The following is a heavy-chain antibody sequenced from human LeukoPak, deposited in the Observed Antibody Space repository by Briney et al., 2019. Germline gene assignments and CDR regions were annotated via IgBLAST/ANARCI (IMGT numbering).Heavy chain of an antibody. D-gene: IGHD3-9*01. J-gene: IGHJ3*02. Sequence: SVKVSCKASGGTFSSYAISWVRQAPGQGLEWMGGIIPIFGTANYAQKFQGRVTITADESTSTAYMELSSLRSEDTAVYYSAQPSLEYYDILTGPRAFDIWGQGTMVTVSS. CDR3: AQPSLEYYDILTGPRAFDI. CDR2: IIPIFGTA. CDR1: GGTFSSYA. V-gene: IGHV1-69*13.